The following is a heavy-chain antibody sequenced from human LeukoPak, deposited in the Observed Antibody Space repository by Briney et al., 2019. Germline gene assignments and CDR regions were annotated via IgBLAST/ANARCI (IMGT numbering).Heavy chain of an antibody. CDR3: ARGAWFGVLTPFDP. D-gene: IGHD3-10*01. CDR1: GGSFSGYY. Sequence: PSETLSLTCAVYGGSFSGYYWSWIRQPPGKGLEWIGEINHSGSTNYNPSLKSRVTISVDTSKNQFSLKLSSVTAADTAVYYCARGAWFGVLTPFDPWGQGTLVTVSS. V-gene: IGHV4-34*01. J-gene: IGHJ5*02. CDR2: INHSGST.